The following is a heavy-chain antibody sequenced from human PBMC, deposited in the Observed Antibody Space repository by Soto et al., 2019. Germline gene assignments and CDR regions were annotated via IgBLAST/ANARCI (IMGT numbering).Heavy chain of an antibody. CDR2: LYSVGST. D-gene: IGHD1-1*01. CDR3: AREGEYNSGDY. J-gene: IGHJ4*02. CDR1: GFTVSSNY. V-gene: IGHV3-53*02. Sequence: EVQLVETGGGLIQPGGSLRLSCTVSGFTVSSNYMSWVRQAPGTGLEWVSSLYSVGSTYYAGSVRGRFTISRDNFKNTVYLQMNSLRAEDTAVYNCAREGEYNSGDYWGQGTLVTVSS.